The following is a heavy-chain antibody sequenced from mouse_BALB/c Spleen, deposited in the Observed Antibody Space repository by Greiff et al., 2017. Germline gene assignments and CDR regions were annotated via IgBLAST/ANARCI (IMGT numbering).Heavy chain of an antibody. D-gene: IGHD2-1*01. CDR1: GFTFSSYT. CDR3: TRENYGNYDAMDY. V-gene: IGHV5-6-4*01. J-gene: IGHJ4*01. CDR2: ISSVGSYT. Sequence: DVMLVESGGGLVKPGGSLKLSCAASGFTFSSYTMSWVRQTPEKRLEWVATISSVGSYTYYPDSVKGRFTISRDNAKNTLYLQMSSLKSEDTAMYYCTRENYGNYDAMDYWGQGTSVTVSS.